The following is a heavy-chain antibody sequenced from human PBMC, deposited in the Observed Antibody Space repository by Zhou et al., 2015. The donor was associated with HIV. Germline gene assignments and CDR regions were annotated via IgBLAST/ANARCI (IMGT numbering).Heavy chain of an antibody. J-gene: IGHJ4*02. CDR3: ARVGPAYSGYGYYFDY. CDR2: ISFDGNNK. D-gene: IGHD5-12*01. V-gene: IGHV3-30-3*01. Sequence: QVQLVQSGGGVVQPGRSLTISCAASGFTFRNYAMHWVRQTPGKGLEWVALISFDGNNKYYADSVRGRFIISRDNAKNSLYLQMNSLRAEDTAVYYCARVGPAYSGYGYYFDYWGQGTLVTVSS. CDR1: GFTFRNYA.